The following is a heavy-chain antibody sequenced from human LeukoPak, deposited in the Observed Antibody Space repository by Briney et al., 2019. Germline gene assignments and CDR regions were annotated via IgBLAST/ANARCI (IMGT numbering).Heavy chain of an antibody. D-gene: IGHD2-21*02. CDR2: VFPGDYDT. CDR1: GYRFTSYW. Sequence: GASLQISCKGPGYRFTSYWIGWVRRMPGKGLKWMGIVFPGDYDTRYSPSFQGQVTITADKSITTAYLQWSSLKASDTAMYYCASHIYCGDDCYSNPIDAFDIWGQGTMVTVSS. CDR3: ASHIYCGDDCYSNPIDAFDI. J-gene: IGHJ3*02. V-gene: IGHV5-51*01.